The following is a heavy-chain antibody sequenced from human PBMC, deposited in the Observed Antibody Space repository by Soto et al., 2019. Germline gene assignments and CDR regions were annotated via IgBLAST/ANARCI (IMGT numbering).Heavy chain of an antibody. CDR3: TLGSWSAEVFDI. CDR1: GGSFSIYT. D-gene: IGHD6-13*01. Sequence: QVQLVQSGVEVKKPGSSVKVSCKASGGSFSIYTIFWVRQAPGQGLEWMGRIIPMFDIANYAQNFQGRVTINADKSTGTVYMEMISLRSDDTAIYYFTLGSWSAEVFDIWGQGTLVTVSS. V-gene: IGHV1-69*02. J-gene: IGHJ3*02. CDR2: IIPMFDIA.